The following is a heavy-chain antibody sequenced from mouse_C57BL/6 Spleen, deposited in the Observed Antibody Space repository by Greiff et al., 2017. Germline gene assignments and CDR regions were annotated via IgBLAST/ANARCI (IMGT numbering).Heavy chain of an antibody. CDR3: ARVGPYFDY. V-gene: IGHV1-59*01. Sequence: QVQLQQSGAELVRPGTSVKLSCKASGYTVTSYWMHWVKQRPGQGLEWIGVIDPSDSYTNYNQKFKGKATLTVDTSSSTAYMQLSSLTSEDSAVYYCARVGPYFDYWGQGTTLTVSS. CDR2: IDPSDSYT. CDR1: GYTVTSYW. J-gene: IGHJ2*01.